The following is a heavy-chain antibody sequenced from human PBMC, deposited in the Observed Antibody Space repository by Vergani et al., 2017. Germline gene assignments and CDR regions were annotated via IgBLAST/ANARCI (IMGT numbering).Heavy chain of an antibody. J-gene: IGHJ4*02. CDR1: GFTFSSYA. CDR3: ARDYGNVGWELLHFDY. D-gene: IGHD1-26*01. V-gene: IGHV3-33*08. Sequence: VQLVESGGGLVQPGGSLRLSCSASGFTFSSYAMHWVRQAPGKGLEWVAVIWYDGSNKYYADSVKGRFTISRDNSKNTLYLQMNSLRAEDTAVYYCARDYGNVGWELLHFDYWGQGTLVTVSS. CDR2: IWYDGSNK.